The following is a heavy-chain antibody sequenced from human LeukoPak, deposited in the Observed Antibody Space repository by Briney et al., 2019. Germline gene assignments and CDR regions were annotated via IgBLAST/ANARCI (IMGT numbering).Heavy chain of an antibody. CDR2: ISSSSSYI. CDR3: ARCRDYGGNPAPIDY. J-gene: IGHJ4*02. Sequence: PGGSLRLSCAASGFTFSSYAMSWVRQAPGKGLEWVSSISSSSSYIYYADSVKGRFTISRDNAKNSLYLQMNSLRAEDTAVYYCARCRDYGGNPAPIDYWGQGTLVTVSS. V-gene: IGHV3-21*01. D-gene: IGHD4-23*01. CDR1: GFTFSSYA.